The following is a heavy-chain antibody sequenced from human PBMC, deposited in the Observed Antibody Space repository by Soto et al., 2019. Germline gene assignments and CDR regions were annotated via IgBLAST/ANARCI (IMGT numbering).Heavy chain of an antibody. V-gene: IGHV3-23*01. CDR1: GFTVSTYH. J-gene: IGHJ1*01. Sequence: PGGSLRLSCAASGFTVSTYHMSWVRQAPGKGLEWVSGISGSGDSTYYADSVKGRFTISRDNSKNTLYLQMNSLRAEDTAVYYCAKGVPGIAVAGTGYFQHWGQGTLVTVSS. CDR3: AKGVPGIAVAGTGYFQH. D-gene: IGHD6-19*01. CDR2: ISGSGDST.